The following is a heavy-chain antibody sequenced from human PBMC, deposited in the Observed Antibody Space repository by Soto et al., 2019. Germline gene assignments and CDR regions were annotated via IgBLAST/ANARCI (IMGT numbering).Heavy chain of an antibody. CDR2: ISGDGSNT. V-gene: IGHV3-30*03. Sequence: QIQLVQSGGDVVQPGRSLRLSCAASGFNFGFFGMHWVRQAPGKGLEWVAFISGDGSNTHYADSVRGRFTLTRDYSKKTMYLQRDTLREDDTALYSSASGNRRFDFRSWVQGNLVTVSS. J-gene: IGHJ5*02. D-gene: IGHD3-10*01. CDR3: ASGNRRFDFRS. CDR1: GFNFGFFG.